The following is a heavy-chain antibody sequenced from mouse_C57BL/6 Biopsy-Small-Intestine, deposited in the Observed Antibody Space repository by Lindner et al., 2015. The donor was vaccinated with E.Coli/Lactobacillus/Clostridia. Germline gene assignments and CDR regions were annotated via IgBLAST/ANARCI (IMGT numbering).Heavy chain of an antibody. D-gene: IGHD2-4*01. CDR2: SSLSLVQ. J-gene: IGHJ3*01. CDR3: ARDLYYDFWSGYPRNDAFDI. V-gene: IGHV1-81*01. CDR1: GGTFSSYA. Sequence: SVKVSCKASGGTFSSYAISWVRQAPGQGLSGWEGSSLSLVQQTTHRSSRAESRVTADESTSTAYMELSSLRSEDTAVYYCARDLYYDFWSGYPRNDAFDIWGQGTMVTVSS.